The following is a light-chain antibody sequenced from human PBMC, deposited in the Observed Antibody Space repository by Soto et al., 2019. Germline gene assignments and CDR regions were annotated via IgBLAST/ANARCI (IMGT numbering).Light chain of an antibody. CDR3: QQYGSSSYT. V-gene: IGKV3-20*01. CDR2: GAS. CDR1: QSVSSSY. Sequence: EIVLTQSPGTLSLSPGERATLSCRASQSVSSSYLALYQQKPGQAPRLLIYGASSRATGIPDRFSGSGSGTDFALTISRLEPEVFAVYYCQQYGSSSYTLGQGTKLEIK. J-gene: IGKJ2*01.